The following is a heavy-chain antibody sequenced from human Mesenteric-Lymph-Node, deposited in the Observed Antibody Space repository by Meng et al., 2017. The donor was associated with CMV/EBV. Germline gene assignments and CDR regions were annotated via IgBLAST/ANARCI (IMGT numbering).Heavy chain of an antibody. CDR3: AKAAAGYYFDY. CDR2: IKQDGSEK. V-gene: IGHV3-7*03. Sequence: GGSLRLSCAASGFTFNTYWMNWVRQAPGKGLEWVANIKQDGSEKYYVDSVKGRFTISRDNSKNSLYLQMNSLRTEDTALYYCAKAAAGYYFDYWGQGTLVTVSS. CDR1: GFTFNTYW. D-gene: IGHD6-13*01. J-gene: IGHJ4*02.